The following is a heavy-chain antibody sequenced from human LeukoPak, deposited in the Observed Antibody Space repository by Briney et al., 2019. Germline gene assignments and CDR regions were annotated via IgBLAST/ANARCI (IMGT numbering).Heavy chain of an antibody. CDR1: GFTFHSYA. V-gene: IGHV3-30-3*01. CDR3: ARDYSGEHQRGAFDI. J-gene: IGHJ3*02. CDR2: VSYDGTNK. Sequence: GRSLRLSCAASGFTFHSYAIHWVRQAPGKGLEWVAVVSYDGTNKYYADSVKGRFTISRDNSKNTLYLQMSSLRPDDTAVYYCARDYSGEHQRGAFDIWGQGTMVTVSS. D-gene: IGHD2-21*01.